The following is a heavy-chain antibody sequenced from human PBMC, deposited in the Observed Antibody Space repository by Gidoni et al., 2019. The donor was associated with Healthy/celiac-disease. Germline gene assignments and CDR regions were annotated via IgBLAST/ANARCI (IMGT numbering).Heavy chain of an antibody. D-gene: IGHD5-12*01. CDR2: IYYSGST. V-gene: IGHV4-39*01. CDR3: ASGGGYSGYAGY. CDR1: GGSISSSSYY. J-gene: IGHJ4*02. Sequence: QLQLQESGPGLVKPSETLSLTCTVSGGSISSSSYYWGWIRQPPVKGLEWIGSIYYSGSTYYNPSLKSRVTISVDTSKNQFSLKLSSVTAADTAVYYCASGGGYSGYAGYWGQGTLVTVSS.